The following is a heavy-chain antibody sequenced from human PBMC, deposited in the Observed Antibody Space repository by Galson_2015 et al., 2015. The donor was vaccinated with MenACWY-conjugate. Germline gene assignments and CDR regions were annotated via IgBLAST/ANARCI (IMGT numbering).Heavy chain of an antibody. V-gene: IGHV4-59*01. CDR1: GASISTDY. D-gene: IGHD6-19*01. J-gene: IGHJ4*02. Sequence: SETLSLTCSVSGASISTDYWSWIRQPPGKGLEWIGYIHYSGSTKYNPSLKTRTTMSLDTSENLFSLKLSSVTAADTAVYYCARWVAVKMIEYCGQGTLVTVSS. CDR3: ARWVAVKMIEY. CDR2: IHYSGST.